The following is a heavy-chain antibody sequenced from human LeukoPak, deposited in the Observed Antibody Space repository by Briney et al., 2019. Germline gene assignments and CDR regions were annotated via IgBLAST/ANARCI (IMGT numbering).Heavy chain of an antibody. Sequence: SETLSLTCTVSGASISSYYWSWIRQPPGKGLEWIGYIYHTGSANSNASLKSRVTISVDTSKNQFSLKLRSVTAADTAVYYCARVAYGSGSQTVYYYGMDVWREGTTVTVSS. V-gene: IGHV4-59*12. CDR3: ARVAYGSGSQTVYYYGMDV. CDR2: IYHTGSA. J-gene: IGHJ6*04. CDR1: GASISSYY. D-gene: IGHD3-10*01.